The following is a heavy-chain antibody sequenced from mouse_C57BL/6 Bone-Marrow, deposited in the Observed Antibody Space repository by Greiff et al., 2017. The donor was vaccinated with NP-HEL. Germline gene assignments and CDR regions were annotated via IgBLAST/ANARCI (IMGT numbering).Heavy chain of an antibody. Sequence: VQLQQSGAALVRPGASVKLSCPASGFNIKDDYMHWVKQSPEQGLEWIGWIDPENGDTEYASKFQGKATITADTSSNTAYLQLSSLTSEDTAVYYCTTGTTVVWGQGTLVTVSA. CDR2: IDPENGDT. CDR3: TTGTTVV. D-gene: IGHD1-1*01. CDR1: GFNIKDDY. V-gene: IGHV14-4*01. J-gene: IGHJ3*01.